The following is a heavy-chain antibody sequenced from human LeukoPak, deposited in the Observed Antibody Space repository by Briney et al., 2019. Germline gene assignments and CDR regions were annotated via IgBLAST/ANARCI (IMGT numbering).Heavy chain of an antibody. CDR2: INYSGST. CDR3: ARGPAAAVTFDY. D-gene: IGHD6-13*01. J-gene: IGHJ4*02. V-gene: IGHV4-59*12. Sequence: SETLSLTCTVSGGSISSSYWSWIRQPPGKGLEWIGYINYSGSTNYNPSLKNRVTISVDTSRNQFSLKLSSVTAADTAVYYCARGPAAAVTFDYWGQGTLVTVSS. CDR1: GGSISSSY.